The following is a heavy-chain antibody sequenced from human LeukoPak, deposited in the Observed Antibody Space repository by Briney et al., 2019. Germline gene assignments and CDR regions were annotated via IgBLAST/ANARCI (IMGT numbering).Heavy chain of an antibody. CDR3: AKLAYCGGDCYWPPDY. CDR2: IYPGDSDT. D-gene: IGHD2-21*02. J-gene: IGHJ4*02. Sequence: GESLKISRKGSGYSFTSYWIGWVRQMPGKDLEWMGIIYPGDSDTRYSPSFQGQVTISADKSISTAYLQWSSLKASDTAMYYCAKLAYCGGDCYWPPDYWGQGTLVTVSS. CDR1: GYSFTSYW. V-gene: IGHV5-51*01.